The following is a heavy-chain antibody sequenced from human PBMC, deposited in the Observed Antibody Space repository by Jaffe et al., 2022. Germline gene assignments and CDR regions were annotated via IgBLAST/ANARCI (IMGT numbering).Heavy chain of an antibody. CDR1: GGTFSSYA. V-gene: IGHV1-69*01. CDR3: AARTTGANYYDFWSGYYTGRGEPYYYYMDV. CDR2: IIPIFGTA. D-gene: IGHD3-3*01. J-gene: IGHJ6*03. Sequence: QVQLVQSGAEVKKPGSSVKVSCKASGGTFSSYAISWVRQAPGQGLEWMGGIIPIFGTANYAQKFQGRVTITADESTSTAYMELSSLRSEDTAVYYCAARTTGANYYDFWSGYYTGRGEPYYYYMDVWGKGTTVTVSS.